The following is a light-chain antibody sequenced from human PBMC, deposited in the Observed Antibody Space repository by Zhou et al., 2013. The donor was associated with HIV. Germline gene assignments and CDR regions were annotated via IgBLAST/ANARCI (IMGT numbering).Light chain of an antibody. V-gene: IGKV3-15*01. J-gene: IGKJ5*01. Sequence: EIVLTQSPGTLSLSPGERATLSCRASQSVSSSYLAWYQQTPGQAPRLLIYGASTRATGIPARFSGSGSGTEFTLTISSLQSEDFEVYFCQQYNNWPLTFGQGTRLEIK. CDR1: QSVSSSY. CDR2: GAS. CDR3: QQYNNWPLT.